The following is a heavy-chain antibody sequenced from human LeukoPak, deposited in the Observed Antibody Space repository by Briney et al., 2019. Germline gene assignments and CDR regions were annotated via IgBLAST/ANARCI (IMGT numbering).Heavy chain of an antibody. CDR3: AKADGSWTYDP. Sequence: GGSLRLSCAASGFTFSSYAMSWVRQAPGKGLEWVSAISASGGSTHYADSVKGRFTISRDNSKNTLFLQMNSLRAEDTAVYYCAKADGSWTYDPWGQGTLVTVSS. D-gene: IGHD5-24*01. J-gene: IGHJ5*02. CDR2: ISASGGST. V-gene: IGHV3-23*01. CDR1: GFTFSSYA.